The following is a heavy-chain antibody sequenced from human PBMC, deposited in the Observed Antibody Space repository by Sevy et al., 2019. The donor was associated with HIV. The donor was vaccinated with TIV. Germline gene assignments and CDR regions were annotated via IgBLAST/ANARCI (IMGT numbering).Heavy chain of an antibody. J-gene: IGHJ4*02. Sequence: GGSLRLSCAASGFTFSTYAMTWVRQAPGKGLEWVSVIIFSGGSTYYADSVKGRFTISRDNSKNTLYLQMISLRAEDTAVYYCAKDRVSGTYYTGDFDYWGQGTLVTVSS. CDR1: GFTFSTYA. D-gene: IGHD3-10*01. CDR3: AKDRVSGTYYTGDFDY. CDR2: IIFSGGST. V-gene: IGHV3-23*01.